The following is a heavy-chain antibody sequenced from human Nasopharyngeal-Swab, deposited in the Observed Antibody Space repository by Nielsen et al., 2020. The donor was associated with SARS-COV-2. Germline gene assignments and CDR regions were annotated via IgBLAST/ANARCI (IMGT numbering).Heavy chain of an antibody. CDR1: GFTFRSYA. V-gene: IGHV3-23*01. J-gene: IGHJ1*01. D-gene: IGHD3-3*01. Sequence: GGSLRLSCAASGFTFRSYAMGWVRKAPGKGLEWVSGINGGGGRTSYADSVERRFTTSSDNYNTKNTVDLQMNSLRAEDTAVYYCAMFPRYDLYSFQSEYFQNWGQGTLVTVSS. CDR3: AMFPRYDLYSFQSEYFQN. CDR2: INGGGGRT.